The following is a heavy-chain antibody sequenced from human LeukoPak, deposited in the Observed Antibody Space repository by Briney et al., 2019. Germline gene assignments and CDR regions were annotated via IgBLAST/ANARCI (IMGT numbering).Heavy chain of an antibody. Sequence: GGSLRLSCAASGFTVSSNYMSWVRQAPGKGLEWVSVIYSGGSTYYADSVKGRFTISRDNSKNTLYLQMNSLRAEGTAVYYCARESYGDYPTDYYGMDVWGQGTTVTVSS. CDR1: GFTVSSNY. D-gene: IGHD4-17*01. J-gene: IGHJ6*02. V-gene: IGHV3-53*01. CDR3: ARESYGDYPTDYYGMDV. CDR2: IYSGGST.